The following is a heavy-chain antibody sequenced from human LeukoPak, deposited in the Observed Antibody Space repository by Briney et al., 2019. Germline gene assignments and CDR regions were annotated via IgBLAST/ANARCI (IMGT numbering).Heavy chain of an antibody. V-gene: IGHV3-21*01. CDR1: GFTFSSYS. Sequence: GGSLRLSCAASGFTFSSYSMNWVRQAPGKGLEWVSSISSSSSYIYYADSVKGRFTISRDNAKNSLYLQMNSLRAEDTAVNYCASYYDSSGYHAYWGQGILVTVSS. CDR2: ISSSSSYI. CDR3: ASYYDSSGYHAY. J-gene: IGHJ4*02. D-gene: IGHD3-22*01.